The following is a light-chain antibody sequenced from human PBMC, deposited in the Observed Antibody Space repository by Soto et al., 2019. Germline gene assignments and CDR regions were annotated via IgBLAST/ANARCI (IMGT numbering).Light chain of an antibody. V-gene: IGLV2-14*03. CDR2: DVS. J-gene: IGLJ1*01. CDR3: CSYPTSNTRQIV. Sequence: QSVLTQPASVSGSPGQSITISCTGTSSDVGSYNYVSWYQQHPGKAPKFMIYDVSSRPSGVSNRFSGSKSGNTASLTISGLQAEDEADYYCCSYPTSNTRQIVFGTGTKVTVL. CDR1: SSDVGSYNY.